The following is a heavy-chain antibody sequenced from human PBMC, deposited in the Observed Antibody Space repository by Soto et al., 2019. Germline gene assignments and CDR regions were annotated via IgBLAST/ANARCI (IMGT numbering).Heavy chain of an antibody. CDR2: IKSKTDGGTT. D-gene: IGHD7-27*01. CDR1: GFTFSNAW. V-gene: IGHV3-15*01. CDR3: TTDLTGEGAFDI. J-gene: IGHJ3*02. Sequence: GGSLRLSCAASGFTFSNAWMSWVRQAPGKGLEWVGRIKSKTDGGTTDYAAPVKGRFTISRDDSKNTLYLQMNSLKTEDTAVYYCTTDLTGEGAFDIWGQGTMVTVSS.